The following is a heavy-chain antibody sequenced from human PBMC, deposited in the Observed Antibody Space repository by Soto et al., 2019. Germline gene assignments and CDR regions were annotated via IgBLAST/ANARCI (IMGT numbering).Heavy chain of an antibody. Sequence: QVQLQESGPGLVKPPETLSLTCTVSSGSIINYYWSWIRQPQGKGLEWIGFIYYSGSTNYNSFLKDRVTYELDMSRGQLSLVLISVTAAVLAVSYSASRLTLTTTSVDALDLWCQGRLVSVSS. V-gene: IGHV4-59*01. J-gene: IGHJ3*01. CDR2: IYYSGST. CDR3: ASRLTLTTTSVDALDL. D-gene: IGHD4-4*01. CDR1: SGSIINYY.